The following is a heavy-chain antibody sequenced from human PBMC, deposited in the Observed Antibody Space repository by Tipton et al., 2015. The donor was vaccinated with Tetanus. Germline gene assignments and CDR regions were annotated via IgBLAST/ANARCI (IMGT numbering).Heavy chain of an antibody. V-gene: IGHV3-33*01. CDR3: AREADCSGGSCFSGDFDT. Sequence: SLRLSCAASGFIFSSYGIHWVRQAPGKGLEWVAVSWYDGTDKYYADSVKGRFTISRDNSKNTLYLQMNSRRAEGTALYYCAREADCSGGSCFSGDFDTWGQGNQVTVSS. CDR2: SWYDGTDK. CDR1: GFIFSSYG. D-gene: IGHD2-15*01. J-gene: IGHJ4*02.